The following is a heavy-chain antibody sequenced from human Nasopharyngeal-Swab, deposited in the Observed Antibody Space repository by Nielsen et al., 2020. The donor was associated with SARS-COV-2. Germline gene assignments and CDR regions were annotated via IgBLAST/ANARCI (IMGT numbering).Heavy chain of an antibody. J-gene: IGHJ6*03. CDR1: GYTFTSYY. V-gene: IGHV1-46*01. Sequence: ASVTVSCKASGYTFTSYYMHWVRQAPGQGLEWMGIINPSGGSTSYAQKFQGRVTMTRDTSTSTVYMELSSLRSEDTAVYYCARDLVTALGYYYYMDVWGKGTTVTVSS. D-gene: IGHD7-27*01. CDR2: INPSGGST. CDR3: ARDLVTALGYYYYMDV.